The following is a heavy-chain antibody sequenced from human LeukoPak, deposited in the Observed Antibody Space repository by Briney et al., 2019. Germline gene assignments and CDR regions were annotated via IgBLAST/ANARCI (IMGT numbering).Heavy chain of an antibody. J-gene: IGHJ4*02. CDR2: IIPIFGTA. D-gene: IGHD3-3*01. CDR1: GGTFSSYA. CDR3: ARDSHFGVVITLDY. V-gene: IGHV1-69*13. Sequence: GASVTVPCKASGGTFSSYAISWVRQAPGQGLEWMGGIIPIFGTANYAQKFQGRVTITADESTSTAYMELSSLRSEDTAVYYCARDSHFGVVITLDYWGQGTLVTVSS.